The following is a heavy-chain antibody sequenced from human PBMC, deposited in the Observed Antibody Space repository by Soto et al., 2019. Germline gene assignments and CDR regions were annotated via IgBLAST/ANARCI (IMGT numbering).Heavy chain of an antibody. J-gene: IGHJ4*02. Sequence: QVQLVESGGGVVQPGRSLRLSCAASGFTFSSYGMHWVRQAPGKGLEWVAVISYDGSNKYYADSVKGRFTISRDNSKNTLYLQMNSLRAEDTAVYYCAKDIERYSRRPTLGDYWGQGTLVTVSS. CDR3: AKDIERYSRRPTLGDY. V-gene: IGHV3-30*18. CDR1: GFTFSSYG. CDR2: ISYDGSNK. D-gene: IGHD6-13*01.